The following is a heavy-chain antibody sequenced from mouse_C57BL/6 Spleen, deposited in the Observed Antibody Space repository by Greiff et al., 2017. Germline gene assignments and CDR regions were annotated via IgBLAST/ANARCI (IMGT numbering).Heavy chain of an antibody. CDR1: GYTFTSYW. CDR2: IDPSDSYT. CDR3: AIGPAITTVVATDCFDY. J-gene: IGHJ2*01. V-gene: IGHV1-69*01. D-gene: IGHD1-1*01. Sequence: QVQLQQSGAELVMPGASVKLSCKASGYTFTSYWMHWVKQRPGQGLEWIGEIDPSDSYTNYNQKFMGKSTLTVDKSSSTAYMQLSSLTSEDSAVFCCAIGPAITTVVATDCFDYWSHHTTLTVSS.